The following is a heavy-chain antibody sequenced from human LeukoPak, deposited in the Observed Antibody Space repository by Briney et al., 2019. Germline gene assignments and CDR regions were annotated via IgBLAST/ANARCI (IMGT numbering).Heavy chain of an antibody. CDR3: ASSWGTSSWSLPSPGFDY. J-gene: IGHJ4*02. D-gene: IGHD6-13*01. Sequence: ASVKVSCKASGGTFSSYAISWVRQAPGQGLEWMGGIIPIFGTANYAQKFQGRVTITTDESTSTAYMELSSLRSEDTAVYYCASSWGTSSWSLPSPGFDYWGQGTLVTVSS. CDR2: IIPIFGTA. V-gene: IGHV1-69*05. CDR1: GGTFSSYA.